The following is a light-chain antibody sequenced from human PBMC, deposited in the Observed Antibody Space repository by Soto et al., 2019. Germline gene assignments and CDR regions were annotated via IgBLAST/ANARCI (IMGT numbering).Light chain of an antibody. J-gene: IGKJ5*01. CDR3: QQRYTSPIP. V-gene: IGKV1-39*01. CDR1: QSISSY. Sequence: SHMTWAYKIRCASVGDRVSISCLASQSISSYLNWYHQKPGKAPKLLIYAASSRQRGDPCSLSVRGYRLFLSLSITAQQPAVFATYYFQQRYTSPIPYGQGTRLEIK. CDR2: AAS.